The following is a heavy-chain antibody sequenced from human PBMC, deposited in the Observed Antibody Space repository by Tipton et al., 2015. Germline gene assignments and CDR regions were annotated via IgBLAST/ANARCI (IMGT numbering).Heavy chain of an antibody. V-gene: IGHV4-39*07. CDR1: GGSIVSSSYY. D-gene: IGHD2/OR15-2a*01. Sequence: TLSLTCIVSGGSIVSSSYYWGWIRQPPGKGLEWIGSIYYSGTTYYNPSLKSRVTMSVDTSKRQFSLHLKSVTAADTAVYYCARDKTFEAFDIWGQGTKVTVSS. CDR3: ARDKTFEAFDI. CDR2: IYYSGTT. J-gene: IGHJ3*02.